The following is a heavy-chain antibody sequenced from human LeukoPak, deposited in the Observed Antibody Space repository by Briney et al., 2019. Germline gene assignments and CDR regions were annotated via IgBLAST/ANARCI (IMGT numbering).Heavy chain of an antibody. V-gene: IGHV1-2*06. CDR3: ARVSVKLLPIYHFDY. CDR1: GYTFTGYY. J-gene: IGHJ4*02. Sequence: GASVKVSCKASGYTFTGYYMHWVRQAPGQGLEWMGRINPNSGGTNYAQKFQGRVTMTRDTSISTAYMELSRLRSDDTAVYYCARVSVKLLPIYHFDYWGQGTLVTVSS. D-gene: IGHD2-15*01. CDR2: INPNSGGT.